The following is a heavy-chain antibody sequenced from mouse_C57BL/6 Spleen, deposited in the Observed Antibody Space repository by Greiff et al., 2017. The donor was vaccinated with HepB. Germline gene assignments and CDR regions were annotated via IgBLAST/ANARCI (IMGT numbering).Heavy chain of an antibody. CDR1: GYTFTSYW. CDR3: AREGGYHDYDGVAY. Sequence: QVQLQQPGAELVRPGSSVKLSCKASGYTFTSYWMDWVKQRPGQGLEWIGNIYPSDSETHYNQKFKDKATLTVDKSSSTAYMQLSSLTSEDSAVYYCAREGGYHDYDGVAYWGQGTLVTVSA. CDR2: IYPSDSET. J-gene: IGHJ3*01. V-gene: IGHV1-61*01. D-gene: IGHD2-4*01.